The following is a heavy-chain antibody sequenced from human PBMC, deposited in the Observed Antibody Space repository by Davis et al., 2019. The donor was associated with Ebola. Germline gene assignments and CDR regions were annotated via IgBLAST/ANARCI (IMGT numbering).Heavy chain of an antibody. CDR3: ARDPSREVFGVVIWAYGMDV. V-gene: IGHV1-2*02. Sequence: ASVKVSCQASGYTFTGYYMHWVRQAPGQGLEWMGWINPNSGGTNYAQKFQGRVTMTRDTSISTAYMELSRLRSDDTAVYYCARDPSREVFGVVIWAYGMDVWGQGTTVTVSS. CDR1: GYTFTGYY. J-gene: IGHJ6*02. CDR2: INPNSGGT. D-gene: IGHD3-3*01.